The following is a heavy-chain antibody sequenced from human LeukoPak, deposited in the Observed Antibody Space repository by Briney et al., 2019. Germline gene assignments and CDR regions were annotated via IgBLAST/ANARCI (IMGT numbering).Heavy chain of an antibody. CDR2: IYYSGST. D-gene: IGHD3-10*01. Sequence: PSETLSLTCTVSGGSISSYYWSWIRQPPGKGLEWIGYIYYSGSTNYNPSLKSRVTISVDTSKNRFSLKLSSVTAADTAVYYCAREWSGMGHNWFDPWGQGTLVTVSS. CDR3: AREWSGMGHNWFDP. J-gene: IGHJ5*02. V-gene: IGHV4-59*12. CDR1: GGSISSYY.